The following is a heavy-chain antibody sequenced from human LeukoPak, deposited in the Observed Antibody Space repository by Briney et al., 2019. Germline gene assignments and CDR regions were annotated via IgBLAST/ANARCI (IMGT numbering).Heavy chain of an antibody. J-gene: IGHJ4*02. CDR2: ISRGAIST. D-gene: IGHD2-2*01. CDR1: GFTFSSFG. V-gene: IGHV3-23*01. CDR3: AKRGEGTYHFDY. Sequence: GSLRLSCAASGFTFSSFGMSWVRQAPGKGLEWVSTISRGAISTYYADSVKGRFTISRDNSKNTLYVQMNSLRAEDTAVYYCAKRGEGTYHFDYWGQGTLVTVSS.